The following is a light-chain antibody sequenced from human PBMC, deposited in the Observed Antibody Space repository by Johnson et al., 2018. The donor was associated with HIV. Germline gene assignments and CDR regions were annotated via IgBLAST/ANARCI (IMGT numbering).Light chain of an antibody. CDR2: ENN. J-gene: IGLJ1*01. CDR1: SSNIGNNY. Sequence: QSVLTQPPSVSAAPGQKVTISCSGSSSNIGNNYVSWYQQLPGTAPKLLIYENNKRPSGIPDRFSGSKSGTSATLGITGLQTGDEADYYCGTWDSSLSAGPLQVFGTGTKVTVL. CDR3: GTWDSSLSAGPLQV. V-gene: IGLV1-51*02.